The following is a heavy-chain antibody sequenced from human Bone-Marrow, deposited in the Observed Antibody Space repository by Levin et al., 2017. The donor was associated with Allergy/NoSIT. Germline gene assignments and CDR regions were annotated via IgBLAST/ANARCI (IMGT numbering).Heavy chain of an antibody. V-gene: IGHV3-23*01. CDR1: GFDFSISA. D-gene: IGHD5-12*01. J-gene: IGHJ4*02. CDR2: ISNGGHST. Sequence: PGGSLRLSCAASGFDFSISAMAWVRQAPGEGLEWVSTISNGGHSTYYADSVRGRFTISRDNSKGTIHLQMSSLRDGDTAFYFCARQYSGYDYFDYWGQGALVAVSS. CDR3: ARQYSGYDYFDY.